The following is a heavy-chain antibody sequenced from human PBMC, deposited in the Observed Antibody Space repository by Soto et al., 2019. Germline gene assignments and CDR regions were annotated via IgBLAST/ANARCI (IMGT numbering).Heavy chain of an antibody. CDR2: IIPVFDTV. V-gene: IGHV1-69*01. J-gene: IGHJ4*02. CDR3: ARGGSGYVWFNEF. Sequence: QVQLVQSGAEVRRPGSSVKVSCKASGGSFSSYAISWVRQAPGQGLEWMGGIIPVFDTVYYAQKFQGRVTITADESTNTAYMELSSLRSEDTAMYYCARGGSGYVWFNEFWGQGTLVTVSS. D-gene: IGHD3-22*01. CDR1: GGSFSSYA.